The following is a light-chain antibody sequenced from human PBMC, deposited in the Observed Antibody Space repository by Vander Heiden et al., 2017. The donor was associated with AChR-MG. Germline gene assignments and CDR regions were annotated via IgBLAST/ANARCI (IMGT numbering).Light chain of an antibody. CDR1: SSDVGGYKY. J-gene: IGLJ3*02. Sequence: QSALTPPLSVSGSPGQSVTISCTRTSSDVGGYKYVSWYQQVPGKAPKLMIYDVSKRPSGVPDRFSGSKSGNTASLTISGLQAEEEDDYYCCSYAGSYTWVFGGGTKLTVL. CDR3: CSYAGSYTWV. CDR2: DVS. V-gene: IGLV2-11*01.